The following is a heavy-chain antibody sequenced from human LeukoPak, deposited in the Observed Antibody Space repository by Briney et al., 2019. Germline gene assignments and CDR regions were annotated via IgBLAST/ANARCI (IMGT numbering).Heavy chain of an antibody. CDR2: IIPIFGTA. Sequence: VASVKVSCMASGGTFSSYAISWVRQAPGQGLEWMGGIIPIFGTANYAQKFQGRVTITADESTSTAYMELSSLRSEDTAVYYCARARHYYGSGSYPYYYYMDVWGKGTTVTVSS. D-gene: IGHD3-10*01. CDR3: ARARHYYGSGSYPYYYYMDV. V-gene: IGHV1-69*13. J-gene: IGHJ6*03. CDR1: GGTFSSYA.